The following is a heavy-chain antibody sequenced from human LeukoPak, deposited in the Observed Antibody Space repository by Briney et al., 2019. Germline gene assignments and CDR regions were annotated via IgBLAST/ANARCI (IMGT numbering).Heavy chain of an antibody. CDR1: GGTFSSYA. V-gene: IGHV1-69*13. J-gene: IGHJ5*02. CDR2: IIPIFGTA. D-gene: IGHD2-2*01. Sequence: GASVKVSRKASGGTFSSYAISWVRQAPGQGLEWMGGIIPIFGTANYAQKFQGRITITADESTTTAYMELSRLRSEDTAVYYCARGRDIVVVTAARIPNYNWFDPWGQGTLVTVSS. CDR3: ARGRDIVVVTAARIPNYNWFDP.